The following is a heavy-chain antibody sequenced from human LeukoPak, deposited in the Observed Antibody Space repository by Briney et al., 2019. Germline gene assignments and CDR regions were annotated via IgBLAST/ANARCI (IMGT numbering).Heavy chain of an antibody. V-gene: IGHV3-7*01. CDR1: GYTFSIYW. D-gene: IGHD1-26*01. Sequence: GGSLRLSCAASGYTFSIYWMNWVRQAPGKGPEWVASVKQDGSETYYMESVQGRFTISRDNDMNFLYLQLSSLRAEDTAVYYCTRENSGSLSLEYWGQGTLVTVSS. J-gene: IGHJ4*02. CDR2: VKQDGSET. CDR3: TRENSGSLSLEY.